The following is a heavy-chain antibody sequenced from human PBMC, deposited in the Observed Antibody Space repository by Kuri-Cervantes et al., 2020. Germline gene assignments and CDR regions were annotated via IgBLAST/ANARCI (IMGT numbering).Heavy chain of an antibody. CDR2: ISWNSGSI. CDR1: GFTFDDYA. CDR3: AKDIGDYGDHYGFDY. Sequence: GGSLRLSCAASGFTFDDYAMHWVRQAPGKGLEWASGISWNSGSIGYADSVKGRFTISRDNAKNSLYLQMNSLRAEDTALYYCAKDIGDYGDHYGFDYWGQGTLVTVSS. J-gene: IGHJ4*02. D-gene: IGHD4-17*01. V-gene: IGHV3-9*01.